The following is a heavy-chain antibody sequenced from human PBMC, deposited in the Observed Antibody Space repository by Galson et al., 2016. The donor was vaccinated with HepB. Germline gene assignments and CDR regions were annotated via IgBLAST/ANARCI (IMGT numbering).Heavy chain of an antibody. CDR1: GFSFSTYA. V-gene: IGHV3-23*01. J-gene: IGHJ4*02. CDR2: IGGGGGST. D-gene: IGHD3-22*01. Sequence: SLRLSCAASGFSFSTYAMSWVRQAPGKGQEWVSAIGGGGGSTYYADSVKGRFTISRDNSKNTLYLQMNSLRAGDTALYYCAKHPSYASSGYYYVNYFDYWGQGTLVTVSS. CDR3: AKHPSYASSGYYYVNYFDY.